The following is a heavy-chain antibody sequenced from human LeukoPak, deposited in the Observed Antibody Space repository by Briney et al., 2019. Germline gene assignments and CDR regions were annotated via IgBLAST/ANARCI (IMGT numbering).Heavy chain of an antibody. D-gene: IGHD5-24*01. CDR3: AHRLELATMNRYSDY. CDR2: IYWDDDK. Sequence: SGPTQVNPTQTLTLTCTFSVFSLSTSGVGVGWIRQPPGKALEWLALIYWDDDKRYSPSLKSRLTITKDTSKNQVVLTMTNMDPVDTATYYCAHRLELATMNRYSDYWGQGTLVTVSS. J-gene: IGHJ4*02. CDR1: VFSLSTSGVG. V-gene: IGHV2-5*02.